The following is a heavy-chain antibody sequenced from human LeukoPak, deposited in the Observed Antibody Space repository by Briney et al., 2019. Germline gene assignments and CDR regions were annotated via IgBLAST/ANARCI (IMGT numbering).Heavy chain of an antibody. CDR3: ASPRGFGEGYFDY. V-gene: IGHV4-39*01. D-gene: IGHD3-10*01. CDR1: GGSISSSSFY. CDR2: IYYSGST. Sequence: SETLSLTCTVSGGSISSSSFYWGWIRQPPGKGLEWIGSIYYSGSTYYNPSLKSRVTISVDTSKNQFSLKLSSVTAADTAVYYCASPRGFGEGYFDYWGQGTLVTVS. J-gene: IGHJ4*02.